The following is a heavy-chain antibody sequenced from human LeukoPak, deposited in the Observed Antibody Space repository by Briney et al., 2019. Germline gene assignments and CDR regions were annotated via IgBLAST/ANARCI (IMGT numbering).Heavy chain of an antibody. Sequence: SETLSLTCTVSGGSISSYYWSWIRQPAGKGLEWIGRIYTSGSTNYNPSLKSRVTMSVDTSKNQFSLKLSSVTAADTAVYYCARTSPEWPKYYYYYYGMDVWGQGTTVTVSS. CDR3: ARTSPEWPKYYYYYYGMDV. J-gene: IGHJ6*02. CDR1: GGSISSYY. CDR2: IYTSGST. V-gene: IGHV4-4*07. D-gene: IGHD3-3*01.